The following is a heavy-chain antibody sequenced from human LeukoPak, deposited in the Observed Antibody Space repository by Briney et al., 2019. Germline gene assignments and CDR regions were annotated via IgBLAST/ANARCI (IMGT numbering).Heavy chain of an antibody. J-gene: IGHJ3*02. Sequence: GGSLRLSCAASGFTFSSYSMNWVRQAPGKGLEWASSISSSSSYIYYADSVKGRFTISRDNAKNSLYLQMNSLRAEDTAVYFCAREISYGDYPSGDAFDNWGQGTMVTVSS. CDR3: AREISYGDYPSGDAFDN. V-gene: IGHV3-21*01. CDR2: ISSSSSYI. D-gene: IGHD4-17*01. CDR1: GFTFSSYS.